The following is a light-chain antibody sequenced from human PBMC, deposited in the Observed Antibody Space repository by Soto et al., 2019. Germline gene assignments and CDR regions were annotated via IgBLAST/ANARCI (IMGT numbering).Light chain of an antibody. CDR2: DAS. J-gene: IGKJ3*01. Sequence: EIALTQSPGTLSLSPGERATLSCRASQSVSSRYLAWYQQKPGQAPRLLIYDASNRTTGIPDRFSGSWSGTDFNLTISRLQPADIAVSYCQQYGSSPTITFGPGTKVDIK. V-gene: IGKV3-20*01. CDR1: QSVSSRY. CDR3: QQYGSSPTIT.